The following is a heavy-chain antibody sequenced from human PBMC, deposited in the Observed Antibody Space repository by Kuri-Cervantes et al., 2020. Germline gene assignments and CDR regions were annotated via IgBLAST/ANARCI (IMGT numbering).Heavy chain of an antibody. D-gene: IGHD3-10*01. J-gene: IGHJ6*03. Sequence: GESLKISCAASGFTFSSYSMNWVRQAPGKGLEWVSSISSSSSYIYYTNSLKGRFTISRDNAKNSLFLQINSLRAEDTAVYYCARGSGVFTGHYYYMDVWGKGTAVTVSS. V-gene: IGHV3-21*01. CDR3: ARGSGVFTGHYYYMDV. CDR1: GFTFSSYS. CDR2: ISSSSSYI.